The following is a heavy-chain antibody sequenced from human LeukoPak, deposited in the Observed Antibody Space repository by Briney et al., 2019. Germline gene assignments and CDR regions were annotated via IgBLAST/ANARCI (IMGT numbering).Heavy chain of an antibody. Sequence: SVKVSCKASGYTFTSYDISWVRQAPGQGLEWMGGIIPIFGTANYAQKFQGRVTITADESTSTAYMELSSLRSEDTAVYYCARVPIAARPRYYYGMDVWGQGTTVTVSS. D-gene: IGHD6-6*01. CDR2: IIPIFGTA. V-gene: IGHV1-69*13. CDR1: GYTFTSYD. J-gene: IGHJ6*02. CDR3: ARVPIAARPRYYYGMDV.